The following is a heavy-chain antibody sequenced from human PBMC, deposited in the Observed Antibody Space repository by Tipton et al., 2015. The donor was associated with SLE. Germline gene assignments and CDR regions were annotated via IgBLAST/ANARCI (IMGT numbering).Heavy chain of an antibody. CDR1: GFTFSSYA. J-gene: IGHJ3*02. CDR3: ASPRGYSYGSDAFDI. V-gene: IGHV3-30*04. CDR2: ISYDGSNK. D-gene: IGHD5-18*01. Sequence: SLRLSCAASGFTFSSYAMHWVRQAPGKGLEWVAVISYDGSNKYYADSVKGRFTISRDNSKSTLYLQMNSLRAEDTAVYYCASPRGYSYGSDAFDIWGQGTMVTVSS.